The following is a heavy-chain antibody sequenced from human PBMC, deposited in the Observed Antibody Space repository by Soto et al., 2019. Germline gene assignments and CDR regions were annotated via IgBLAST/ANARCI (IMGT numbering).Heavy chain of an antibody. CDR3: ARERYYDSSGYYPDYFDY. V-gene: IGHV4-30-4*01. D-gene: IGHD3-22*01. CDR1: GGSISSGDDY. CDR2: IYYSGST. Sequence: SETLSLTGTVSGGSISSGDDYWSWIRQPPGKGLEWIGYIYYSGSTYYNPSLKSRVTISVDTSKNQFSLKLSSVTAADTAVYYCARERYYDSSGYYPDYFDYWGPGTLVTVSS. J-gene: IGHJ4*02.